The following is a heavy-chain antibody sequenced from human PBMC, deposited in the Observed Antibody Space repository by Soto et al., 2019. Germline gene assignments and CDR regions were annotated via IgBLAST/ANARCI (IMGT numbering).Heavy chain of an antibody. CDR2: ISASNGNT. CDR3: ARSQSGDYEGCGY. D-gene: IGHD4-17*01. Sequence: QVQLVQSGAEVKKPGASVKVSCKASGYTFTNYGINWVRQAPGQGLEWMGWISASNGNTNYAQRVEGRVTMTTDTSTSTAYMELRSLRSDDTAVYYCARSQSGDYEGCGYWGQGTLVTVSS. CDR1: GYTFTNYG. J-gene: IGHJ4*02. V-gene: IGHV1-18*01.